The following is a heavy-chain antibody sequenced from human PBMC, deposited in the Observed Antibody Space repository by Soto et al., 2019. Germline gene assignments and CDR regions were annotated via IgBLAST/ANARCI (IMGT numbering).Heavy chain of an antibody. CDR2: IYYTGNT. J-gene: IGHJ4*02. CDR3: ARLLCISATCYDVFDN. Sequence: SETLSLTCNVSGGSISNSNYYWGWIRQPPGKGLEWIGSIYYTGNTYYNPSLKSRVTISVDTSKNQFSLKLSSVTAADTAVYYCARLLCISATCYDVFDNWGQGTLVTVSS. V-gene: IGHV4-39*07. D-gene: IGHD2-2*01. CDR1: GGSISNSNYY.